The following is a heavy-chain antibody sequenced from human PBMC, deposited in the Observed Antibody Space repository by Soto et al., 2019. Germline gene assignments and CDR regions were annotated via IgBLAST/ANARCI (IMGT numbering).Heavy chain of an antibody. V-gene: IGHV1-69*13. CDR3: ARDKYSSGPNWFDP. J-gene: IGHJ5*02. CDR1: GGTFSSYA. CDR2: IIPIFGTA. Sequence: GASVKVSCKASGGTFSSYAISWVRQAPGQGLEWMGGIIPIFGTANYAQKFQGRVTITADESTSTAYMELSSLRSEDTAVYYCARDKYSSGPNWFDPWGQGXLVTVYS. D-gene: IGHD6-19*01.